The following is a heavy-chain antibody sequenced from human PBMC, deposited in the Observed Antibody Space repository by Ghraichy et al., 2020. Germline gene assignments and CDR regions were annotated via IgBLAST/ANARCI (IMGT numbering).Heavy chain of an antibody. CDR3: ASLGGGGGYSGYDSSMDV. CDR2: IYHSGST. Sequence: SETLSLTCAVSGGSISSSNWWSWVRQPPGKGLEWIGEIYHSGSTNYNPSLKSRVTISVDKSKNQFSLKLSSVTAADTAVYYCASLGGGGGYSGYDSSMDVWGQGTTVTVSS. V-gene: IGHV4-4*02. J-gene: IGHJ6*02. D-gene: IGHD5-12*01. CDR1: GGSISSSNW.